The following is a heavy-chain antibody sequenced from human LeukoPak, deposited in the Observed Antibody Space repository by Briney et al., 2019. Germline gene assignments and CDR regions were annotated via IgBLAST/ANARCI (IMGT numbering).Heavy chain of an antibody. CDR1: GGTFSSYA. Sequence: GASVKVSCKASGGTFSSYAISWVRQAPGQGLEWMGGIIPIFGTANYAQKFQGRVTITADESTSTAYMELSSLRSEDTAVYYCARVDPYCITTSCYAFDPWGQGTLVTVSS. D-gene: IGHD2-2*01. CDR2: IIPIFGTA. CDR3: ARVDPYCITTSCYAFDP. V-gene: IGHV1-69*13. J-gene: IGHJ5*02.